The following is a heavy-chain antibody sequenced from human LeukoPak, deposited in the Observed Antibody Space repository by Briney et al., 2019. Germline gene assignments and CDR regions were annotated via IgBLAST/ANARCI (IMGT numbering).Heavy chain of an antibody. CDR3: ARDCSSTSCSPPGWFDP. V-gene: IGHV1-69*04. CDR1: GYTFTSYY. D-gene: IGHD2-2*01. Sequence: GASVKVSCKASGYTFTSYYMHWVRQAPGQGLEWMGRIIPILGIANYAQKFQGRVTITADKSTSTAYMELSSLRSEDTAVYYCARDCSSTSCSPPGWFDPWGQGTLVTVSS. J-gene: IGHJ5*02. CDR2: IIPILGIA.